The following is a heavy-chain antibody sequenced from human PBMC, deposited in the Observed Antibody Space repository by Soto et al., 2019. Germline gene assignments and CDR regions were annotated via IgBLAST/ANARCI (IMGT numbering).Heavy chain of an antibody. V-gene: IGHV3-21*06. Sequence: EEQLVESGGGLVQPGGSLTLSCAASGFTFSSYNMNWVRQAPGKGLEWVSSISGSSNHIFHADSVKGRFTISRDNANNSLYMQMNSLGAEDTAVYYCAKGRGHGSPVTGGLDVWGQGTTVIVSS. CDR1: GFTFSSYN. J-gene: IGHJ6*02. CDR3: AKGRGHGSPVTGGLDV. D-gene: IGHD6-19*01. CDR2: ISGSSNHI.